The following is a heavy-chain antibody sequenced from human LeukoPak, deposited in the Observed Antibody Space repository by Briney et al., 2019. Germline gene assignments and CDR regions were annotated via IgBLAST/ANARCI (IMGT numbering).Heavy chain of an antibody. D-gene: IGHD3-3*01. CDR3: ARDPGTIFGVVTPYYMDV. J-gene: IGHJ6*03. Sequence: GRSLRLSCAASGFTFSSYGMHWVRQAPGKGLEWVAVIWYDGSSKYYADSVKGRFTISRDNSKNTLYPQMNSLRAEDTAVYYCARDPGTIFGVVTPYYMDVWGKGTTVTVSS. CDR2: IWYDGSSK. CDR1: GFTFSSYG. V-gene: IGHV3-33*01.